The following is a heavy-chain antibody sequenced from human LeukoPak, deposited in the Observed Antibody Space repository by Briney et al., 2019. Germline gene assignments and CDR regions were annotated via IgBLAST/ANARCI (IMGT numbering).Heavy chain of an antibody. Sequence: QPGGSLRPSCAASGFTFSSYAMSWVRQAPGKGLEWVSAISNSGGSTYYADSVKGRFTISRDNSKNTLYLQMNSLRAEDTAVYYCAKVLALYGDYDYWGQGTLVTVSS. J-gene: IGHJ4*02. D-gene: IGHD4-17*01. CDR1: GFTFSSYA. V-gene: IGHV3-23*01. CDR3: AKVLALYGDYDY. CDR2: ISNSGGST.